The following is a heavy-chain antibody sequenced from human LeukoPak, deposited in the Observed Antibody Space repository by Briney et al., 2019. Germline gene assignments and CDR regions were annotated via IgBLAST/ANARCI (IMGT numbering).Heavy chain of an antibody. J-gene: IGHJ6*02. CDR2: IKQDGSEK. CDR1: GFTFSSYA. CDR3: ASTLMDV. V-gene: IGHV3-7*01. Sequence: GRSLRLSCAASGFTFSSYAMHWVRQAPGKGLEWVANIKQDGSEKYYVDSVKGRFTISRDNAKNSLYLQMNSLRAEDTAVYYCASTLMDVWGQGTTVTVSS.